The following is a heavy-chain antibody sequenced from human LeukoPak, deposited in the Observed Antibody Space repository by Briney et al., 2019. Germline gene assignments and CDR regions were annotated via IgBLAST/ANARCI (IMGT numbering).Heavy chain of an antibody. J-gene: IGHJ4*02. D-gene: IGHD5-24*01. CDR3: ARDRRWLQPGGFDY. V-gene: IGHV3-11*01. Sequence: GGSLRLSCAVSGFTFSNYWMSWVRQAPGKGLEWVSYISSSGSTIYYADSVKGRFTISRDNAKNSLYLQMNSLRAEDTAVYYCARDRRWLQPGGFDYWGQGTLVTVSS. CDR2: ISSSGSTI. CDR1: GFTFSNYW.